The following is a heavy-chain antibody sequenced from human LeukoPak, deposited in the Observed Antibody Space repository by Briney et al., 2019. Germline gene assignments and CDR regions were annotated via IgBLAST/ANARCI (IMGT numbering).Heavy chain of an antibody. CDR2: INPNSGGT. V-gene: IGHV1-2*02. CDR1: GYTFTGYY. Sequence: GASVKVSCKASGYTFTGYYMHWVRQAPGQGLEWMGWINPNSGGTNYAQKFQGRVIMTRDTSISTAYMELSRLRSDDTAVYYCARLFRVRGVISGFDYWGQGTLVTVSS. CDR3: ARLFRVRGVISGFDY. J-gene: IGHJ4*02. D-gene: IGHD3-10*01.